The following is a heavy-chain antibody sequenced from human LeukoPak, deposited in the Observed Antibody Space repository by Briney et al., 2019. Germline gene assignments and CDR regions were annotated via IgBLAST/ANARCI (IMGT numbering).Heavy chain of an antibody. Sequence: PSETLSLTCAVYGGSFSGYYWSWIRQPPGKGLEWIGEINHSGSTNYNPSLKSRVTISVDTSKNQFSLKLSSVTAADTAVYYCAMQAGGFDYWGQGTLVTVSS. CDR1: GGSFSGYY. CDR3: AMQAGGFDY. V-gene: IGHV4-34*01. CDR2: INHSGST. J-gene: IGHJ4*02. D-gene: IGHD1-26*01.